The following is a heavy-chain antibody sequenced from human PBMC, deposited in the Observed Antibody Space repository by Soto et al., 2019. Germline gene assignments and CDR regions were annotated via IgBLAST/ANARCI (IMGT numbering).Heavy chain of an antibody. Sequence: GGSLRLSCAASGFIFSTSGSAFSRYAMTWVRQTPGKALEWVSSISGSGVRTYYSDSVRGRFTISRDNSKDRLYLEMNSVRAEDQDVYYCATPAYDYWGQGTLVTVSS. CDR2: ISGSGVRT. CDR1: GFIFSTSGSAFSRYA. J-gene: IGHJ4*02. V-gene: IGHV3-23*01. CDR3: ATPAYDY.